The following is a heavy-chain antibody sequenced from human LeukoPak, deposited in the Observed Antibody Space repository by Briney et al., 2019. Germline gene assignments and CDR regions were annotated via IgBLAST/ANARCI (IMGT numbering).Heavy chain of an antibody. J-gene: IGHJ4*02. D-gene: IGHD3-10*01. Sequence: EASVKVSCKASGYTFTSHDISWVRQAPGQGLEWMGRISVYNGHTNYAQNFQGRVTKTTDTFTNTAYMELRSLTSDDTAVYYCATSRLYNEDYWGQGTLVTVSS. CDR3: ATSRLYNEDY. CDR1: GYTFTSHD. CDR2: ISVYNGHT. V-gene: IGHV1-18*01.